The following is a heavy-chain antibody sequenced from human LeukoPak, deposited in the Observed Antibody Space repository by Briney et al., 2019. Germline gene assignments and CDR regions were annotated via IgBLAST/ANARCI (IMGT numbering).Heavy chain of an antibody. CDR1: GYTFTGYY. Sequence: GASVKVSCKASGYTFTGYYMHWVRQAPGQGLEWMGWVNPNSGGTNYAQKFQGRVTMTRDTSISTAYMELSRLRSDDTAVYYCARGGAGWLQSNWFDPWGQGTLVTVSS. J-gene: IGHJ5*02. D-gene: IGHD5-12*01. CDR2: VNPNSGGT. CDR3: ARGGAGWLQSNWFDP. V-gene: IGHV1-2*02.